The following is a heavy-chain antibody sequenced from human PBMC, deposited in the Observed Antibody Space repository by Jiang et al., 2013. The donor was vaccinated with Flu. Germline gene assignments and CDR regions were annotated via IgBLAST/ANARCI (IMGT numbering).Heavy chain of an antibody. Sequence: NDYAVSVKSRITINPDTSKNQFSLQLNSVTPEDTAVYYCARDRLAVAPEAYYGMDVWSQGTTVTVSS. V-gene: IGHV6-1*01. D-gene: IGHD6-19*01. J-gene: IGHJ6*02. CDR3: ARDRLAVAPEAYYGMDV. CDR2: N.